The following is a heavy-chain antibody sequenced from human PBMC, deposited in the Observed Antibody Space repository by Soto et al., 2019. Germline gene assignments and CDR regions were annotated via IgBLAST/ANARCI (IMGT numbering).Heavy chain of an antibody. D-gene: IGHD4-17*01. V-gene: IGHV4-61*01. CDR2: VYYSGTT. J-gene: IGHJ4*02. CDR1: GGSVSDKTYY. CDR3: ARTTAVPNTLRSRYFFDY. Sequence: SETLSLTCSVSGGSVSDKTYYWSWIRQPPGKRLEWIGYVYYSGTTNYNPSLKSRVTISVDLSKDRFSLRLSSVTTADTALYYCARTTAVPNTLRSRYFFDYWGQGTLVTVS.